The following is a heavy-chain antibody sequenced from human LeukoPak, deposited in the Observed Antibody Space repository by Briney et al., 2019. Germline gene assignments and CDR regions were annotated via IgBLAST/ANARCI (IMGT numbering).Heavy chain of an antibody. J-gene: IGHJ4*02. Sequence: PSETLSLTCAVSGGSISTGGYSWSWIRQSPGKGLEWIGCIYHSGTTYYNPSLKSRVTISVDRSKNQFSLKLSSVTAADTAVYYWARAGYTRYFDYWGQGTLVTVSS. CDR2: IYHSGTT. V-gene: IGHV4-30-2*06. D-gene: IGHD3-9*01. CDR1: GGSISTGGYS. CDR3: ARAGYTRYFDY.